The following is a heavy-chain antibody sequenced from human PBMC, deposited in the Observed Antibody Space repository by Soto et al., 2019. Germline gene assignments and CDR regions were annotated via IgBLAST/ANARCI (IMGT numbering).Heavy chain of an antibody. CDR2: IYYSGST. CDR1: GGSISSSSYY. CDR3: ARLILGYSDGYAFDI. J-gene: IGHJ3*02. D-gene: IGHD5-18*01. Sequence: SETLSLTCTVSGGSISSSSYYWGWIRQPPGKGLEWIGGIYYSGSTYYNPSLKSRVTISVDTSKNQFSLRLSSVTAADTAVYYCARLILGYSDGYAFDIWGQGTMVTVSS. V-gene: IGHV4-39*01.